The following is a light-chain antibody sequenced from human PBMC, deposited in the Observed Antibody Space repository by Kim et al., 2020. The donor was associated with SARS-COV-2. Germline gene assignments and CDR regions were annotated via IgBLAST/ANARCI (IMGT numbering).Light chain of an antibody. CDR1: QSIPSNY. CDR3: QQYNSYPRT. J-gene: IGKJ1*01. CDR2: GAS. V-gene: IGKV3-20*01. Sequence: EIVLTQSPGTLSLSPGERATLSCRASQSIPSNYLTWYQQKPGQAPRVLIYGASSRATAIPDRFSGSGSGTDFTLTISSLQPEDFATYYCQQYNSYPRTFGQGTKVDIK.